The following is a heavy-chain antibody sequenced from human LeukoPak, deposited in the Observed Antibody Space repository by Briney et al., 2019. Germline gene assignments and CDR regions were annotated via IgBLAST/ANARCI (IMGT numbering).Heavy chain of an antibody. V-gene: IGHV1-69*13. Sequence: GASVKVSCKASGGTFSSYAISWVRQAPGQGIEWMGGIIPIFGTANYAQKFWGRVTITADESTSTAYMELSSLRSEDTAVYYCASGLVGATTGSYWGQGTLVTVSS. CDR1: GGTFSSYA. CDR2: IIPIFGTA. D-gene: IGHD1-26*01. J-gene: IGHJ4*02. CDR3: ASGLVGATTGSY.